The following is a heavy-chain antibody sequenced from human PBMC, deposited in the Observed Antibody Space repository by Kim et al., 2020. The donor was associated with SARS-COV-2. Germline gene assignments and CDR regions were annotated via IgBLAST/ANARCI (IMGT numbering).Heavy chain of an antibody. J-gene: IGHJ5*02. CDR3: AKDPLGDYVYDWFDP. D-gene: IGHD4-17*01. V-gene: IGHV3-23*01. Sequence: DSVKGRFTISRDNSKNTLYLQMNSLRAEDTAVYYCAKDPLGDYVYDWFDPWGQGTLVTVSS.